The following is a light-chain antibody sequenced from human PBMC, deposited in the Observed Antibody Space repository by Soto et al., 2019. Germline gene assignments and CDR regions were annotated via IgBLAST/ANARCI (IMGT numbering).Light chain of an antibody. J-gene: IGKJ2*01. CDR1: QSIGDR. V-gene: IGKV3-15*01. Sequence: EIVMTQSPATLSVSPGGRATLSCRPSQSIGDRLAWYQQKPGQAPRLLIFDVSTRATGVPDRFSGSESGTEFTLTIISLQSEDLAVYYCQHYHGWVKSFGQGTKLEI. CDR2: DVS. CDR3: QHYHGWVKS.